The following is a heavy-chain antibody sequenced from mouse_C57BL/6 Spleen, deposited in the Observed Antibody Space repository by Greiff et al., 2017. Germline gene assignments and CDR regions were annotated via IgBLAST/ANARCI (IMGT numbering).Heavy chain of an antibody. J-gene: IGHJ4*01. CDR2: IDPSDSYT. Sequence: QVQLQQSGAELVMPGASVKLSCKASGYNFTSYCMHWVKQRTGQGLEWIGEIDPSDSYTKYNQKFKGKSTLTVDTSSSTAYMQLSSLTSEDSAVYDCAWRSIYYAMAYWGQGTSGTVSS. V-gene: IGHV1-69*01. CDR3: AWRSIYYAMAY. CDR1: GYNFTSYC.